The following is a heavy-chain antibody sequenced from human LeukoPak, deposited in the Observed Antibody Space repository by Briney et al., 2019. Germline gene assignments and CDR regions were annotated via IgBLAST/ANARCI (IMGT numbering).Heavy chain of an antibody. Sequence: PGGSLRLSCAASGFTVSRNYISWVRQAPGKGLEWVSVIISGGGTSYTASAKGRFNILRNSSKNTVFLQMNSLRAEDTAVYYCVRVGDYGDSHWGQGTLVTVSS. J-gene: IGHJ4*02. CDR1: GFTVSRNY. CDR3: VRVGDYGDSH. CDR2: IISGGGT. V-gene: IGHV3-53*01. D-gene: IGHD4-17*01.